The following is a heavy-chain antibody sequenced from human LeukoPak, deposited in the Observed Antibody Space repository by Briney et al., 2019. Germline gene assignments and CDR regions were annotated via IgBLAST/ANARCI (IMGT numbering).Heavy chain of an antibody. Sequence: GGSLRLSCAASGFTFSSYEMNWVRQAPGKGLEWVSYISGSSSTIYYADSVKGRFTISRDNAKNSLYLQMNSLRAEDTAVYYCARTPSSSRFDYWGQGTLVTVSS. D-gene: IGHD6-6*01. J-gene: IGHJ4*02. CDR3: ARTPSSSRFDY. CDR1: GFTFSSYE. V-gene: IGHV3-48*03. CDR2: ISGSSSTI.